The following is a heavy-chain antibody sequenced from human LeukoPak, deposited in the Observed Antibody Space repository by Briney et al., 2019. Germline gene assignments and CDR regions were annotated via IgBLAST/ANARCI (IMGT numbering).Heavy chain of an antibody. CDR1: GFTFSYYG. CDR3: AKPFNLGLYYYMDV. V-gene: IGHV3-30*02. CDR2: IRYDGNDK. J-gene: IGHJ6*03. Sequence: PGGSLRLSCTASGFTFSYYGMHWVRQAPGKGLEWVSFIRYDGNDKFYADSVKGRFAISRDTSRNTLYLQMNSLRAEDTAVYYCAKPFNLGLYYYMDVWGKGTTVTISS. D-gene: IGHD3/OR15-3a*01.